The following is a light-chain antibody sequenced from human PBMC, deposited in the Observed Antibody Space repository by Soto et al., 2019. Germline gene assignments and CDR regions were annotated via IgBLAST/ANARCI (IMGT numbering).Light chain of an antibody. CDR3: QQYSTWPT. CDR2: GAS. V-gene: IGKV3-15*01. Sequence: EIEMTQSPATLSVSPGERATLSCRASQSVRGSLAWYQQRPGQAPRLLIYGASTRATDIPARFSGSGSGTEFTLTISSLQSEDFAIYYCQQYSTWPTFGGGTKVEIK. CDR1: QSVRGS. J-gene: IGKJ4*01.